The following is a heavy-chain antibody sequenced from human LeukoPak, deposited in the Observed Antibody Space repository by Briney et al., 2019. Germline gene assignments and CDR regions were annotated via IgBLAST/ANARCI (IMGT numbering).Heavy chain of an antibody. J-gene: IGHJ5*02. D-gene: IGHD1-14*01. V-gene: IGHV5-51*01. CDR1: GYSFTTYW. Sequence: GESLKISCKGSGYSFTTYWIGWVRQMPGKGLEWMGINYPGDSDTGYSPSFQGQVTISADKSISTAYLQWSNLKASDTAMYYCARLRARTSITGGWFDPWGQGTLVTVSS. CDR2: NYPGDSDT. CDR3: ARLRARTSITGGWFDP.